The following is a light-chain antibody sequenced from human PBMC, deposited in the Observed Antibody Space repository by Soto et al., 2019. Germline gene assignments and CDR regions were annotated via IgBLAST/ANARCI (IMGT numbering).Light chain of an antibody. J-gene: IGLJ1*01. CDR1: SIDVGGYNY. Sequence: QSALTQPASVSGSPGQSITISCTGTSIDVGGYNYVSWFQQHPGKAPKLMIYEVSNRPSGVSNRFSGSRSGNTASLTISGLQSEDEAEYYCNSYTNNNTFVFGTGTKVTVL. V-gene: IGLV2-14*01. CDR3: NSYTNNNTFV. CDR2: EVS.